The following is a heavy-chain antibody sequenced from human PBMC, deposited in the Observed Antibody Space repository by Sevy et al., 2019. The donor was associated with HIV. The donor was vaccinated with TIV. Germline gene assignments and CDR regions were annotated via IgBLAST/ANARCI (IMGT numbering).Heavy chain of an antibody. CDR2: ISSAGSNK. V-gene: IGHV3-30-3*01. CDR1: GLTFSSHA. D-gene: IGHD6-19*01. J-gene: IGHJ4*02. Sequence: GGSLRLSCAASGLTFSSHAMHWVRLAPGKGLEWVAVISSAGSNKYYPDSRKGRLTISRDNPKNTLYLQMNSLGPEETAGYYCTRDAGYSIAWSPSDYWGQGTLVTVSS. CDR3: TRDAGYSIAWSPSDY.